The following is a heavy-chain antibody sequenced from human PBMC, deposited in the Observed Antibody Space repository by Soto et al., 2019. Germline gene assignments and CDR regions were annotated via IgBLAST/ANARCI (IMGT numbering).Heavy chain of an antibody. V-gene: IGHV1-18*01. CDR3: ARYFWSGQLPCYLDQ. J-gene: IGHJ4*02. Sequence: QVLLVQSGAEVKKPGASVKVSCKASGYTFNSYGVSWVRQAPGQGLEWMGWISAYNGNTKYSQNLQGRVTMTIDTTTSYAYLEVRSLRSDDTAIDYCARYFWSGQLPCYLDQWGQGTLVTVSS. D-gene: IGHD3-3*01. CDR1: GYTFNSYG. CDR2: ISAYNGNT.